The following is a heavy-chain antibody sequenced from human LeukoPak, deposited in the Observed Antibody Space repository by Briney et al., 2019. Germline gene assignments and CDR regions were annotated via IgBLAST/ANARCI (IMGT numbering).Heavy chain of an antibody. CDR3: ASDSYSPEYFQH. D-gene: IGHD2-15*01. J-gene: IGHJ1*01. V-gene: IGHV3-66*01. Sequence: GGSLRLSCAASGFTFCSSWMTWVRQAPGKGLEWVSVIYSGGSTFYADSVKGRFTISRDNSKNTLYLQMNSLRAEDTAVYYCASDSYSPEYFQHWGQGTLVTVSS. CDR1: GFTFCSSW. CDR2: IYSGGST.